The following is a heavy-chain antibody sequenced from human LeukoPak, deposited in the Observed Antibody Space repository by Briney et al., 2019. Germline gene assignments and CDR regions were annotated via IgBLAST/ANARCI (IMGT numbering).Heavy chain of an antibody. J-gene: IGHJ4*02. Sequence: GGSLRLSCAASGFTFSTYNMNWVRQAPGKGLEWLSSITSSSSYIYYADSVKGRFTISRDNAKNSLYLQMNSLRDEDTAVYYCARVVRGWDYLFDYWGQGTLVTVSS. V-gene: IGHV3-21*01. CDR1: GFTFSTYN. CDR2: ITSSSSYI. D-gene: IGHD2/OR15-2a*01. CDR3: ARVVRGWDYLFDY.